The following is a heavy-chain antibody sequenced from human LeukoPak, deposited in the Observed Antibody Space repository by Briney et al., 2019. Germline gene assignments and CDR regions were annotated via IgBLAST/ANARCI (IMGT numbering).Heavy chain of an antibody. CDR2: INPNSGGT. CDR1: GYTFTGYY. J-gene: IGHJ4*02. Sequence: ASVKVSCKASGYTFTGYYMHWVRQAPGQGLEWMGWINPNSGGTNYAQKFQGRVTMTRDTSISTAYMELSRLRSDDTAVYYCARAGRRLFGLLIPLSFDYWGQGTPVTVSS. CDR3: ARAGRRLFGLLIPLSFDY. D-gene: IGHD3/OR15-3a*01. V-gene: IGHV1-2*02.